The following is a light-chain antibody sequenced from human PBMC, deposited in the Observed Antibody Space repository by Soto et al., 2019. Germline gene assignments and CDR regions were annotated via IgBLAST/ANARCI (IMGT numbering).Light chain of an antibody. J-gene: IGKJ4*01. V-gene: IGKV1-9*01. CDR3: QQLSTYPLT. Sequence: IQLTQSPSSLSASVGDRLTITCRASQGISSYLAWYQQKPGKAPKLLIYAASTLQSGVPSRFSGSGSGTDLTLTISSLQPEYFATYYCQQLSTYPLTFGGGTKVEIK. CDR2: AAS. CDR1: QGISSY.